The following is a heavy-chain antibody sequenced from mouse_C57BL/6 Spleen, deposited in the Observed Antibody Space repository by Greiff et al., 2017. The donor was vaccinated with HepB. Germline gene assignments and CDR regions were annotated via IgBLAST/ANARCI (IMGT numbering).Heavy chain of an antibody. CDR1: GYSFTGYY. D-gene: IGHD1-1*01. Sequence: EVQLVESGPELVKPGASVKISCKASGYSFTGYYMNWVKQSPEKSLEWIGEINPSTGGTTYNQKFKAKATLTVDTSSSTAYMQLNILTSEDSAVYYCARASGITTVVGCMDYWGQGTSVTVSS. CDR2: INPSTGGT. J-gene: IGHJ4*01. CDR3: ARASGITTVVGCMDY. V-gene: IGHV1-42*01.